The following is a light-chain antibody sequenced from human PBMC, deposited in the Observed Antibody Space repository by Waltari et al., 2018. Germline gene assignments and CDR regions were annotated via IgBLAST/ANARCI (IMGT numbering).Light chain of an antibody. V-gene: IGLV2-14*03. CDR1: SWDVGGYNV. J-gene: IGLJ3*02. CDR2: HVS. Sequence: QSALTQLVSVSGSPGQSIPVSCSRTSWDVGGYNVVSWYQQHPSKVPKLMIYHVSNRPLGVSNRFSGYEADSAASLAISGLQAEDEADYYCGSYTTSGRVFVVGTRLTVL. CDR3: GSYTTSGRV.